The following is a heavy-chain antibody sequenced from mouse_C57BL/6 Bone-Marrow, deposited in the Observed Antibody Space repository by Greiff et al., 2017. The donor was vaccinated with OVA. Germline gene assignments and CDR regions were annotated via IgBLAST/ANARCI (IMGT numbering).Heavy chain of an antibody. D-gene: IGHD1-2*01. CDR2: IWSGGST. V-gene: IGHV2-2*01. J-gene: IGHJ1*03. Sequence: VQLQQSGPGLVQPSQSLSITCTVSGFSLTSYGVHWVRQSPGKGLEWLGVIWSGGSTDYNAAFISRLSISKDNSKSQVFFKMNSLQADDTAIYYCARRLPSVWYFDVWGTGTTVTVSS. CDR3: ARRLPSVWYFDV. CDR1: GFSLTSYG.